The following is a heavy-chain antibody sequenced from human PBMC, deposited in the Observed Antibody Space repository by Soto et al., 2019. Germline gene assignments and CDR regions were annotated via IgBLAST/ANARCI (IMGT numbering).Heavy chain of an antibody. Sequence: PSETLSLTCTVSGGSISSYDWSWIRQPPGKGLEGIGYIDHSGSTYYNPSLKSRVTISVDKSKNQFSLKLSSVTAADTAVYYCARSGVWGSYRYTNYFDYWGQGTLVTVSS. D-gene: IGHD3-16*02. CDR3: ARSGVWGSYRYTNYFDY. J-gene: IGHJ4*02. CDR2: IDHSGST. CDR1: GGSISSYD. V-gene: IGHV4-59*12.